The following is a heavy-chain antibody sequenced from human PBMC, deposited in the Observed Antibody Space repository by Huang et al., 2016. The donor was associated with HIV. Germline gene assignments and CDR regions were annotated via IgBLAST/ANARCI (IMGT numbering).Heavy chain of an antibody. J-gene: IGHJ6*03. CDR1: GFSLNHKGVG. V-gene: IGHV2-5*02. CDR3: AHIGRLGNYYMDV. Sequence: QITLKESGPTVIKPTQTLTLTCSFSGFSLNHKGVGVGWIRQPPGKALDCLVLIYWDEDKRFTPSLNNRITITKDTSKNQVVFTMTNLDPMDTGTYYCAHIGRLGNYYMDVWGNGTTVTVSS. D-gene: IGHD7-27*01. CDR2: IYWDEDK.